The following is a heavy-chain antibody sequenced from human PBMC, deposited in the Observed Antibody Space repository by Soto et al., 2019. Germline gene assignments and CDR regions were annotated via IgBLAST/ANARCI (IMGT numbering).Heavy chain of an antibody. V-gene: IGHV3-23*01. CDR3: ASYYYDSSGYPHY. CDR1: GFTFSSYA. Sequence: GSLRVSCVASGFTFSSYAMSWVRQAPGKGLEWVSAISGSGGSTYYADSEKGRFTISRDNSKNTLYLQMNSLRAEDTAVYYCASYYYDSSGYPHYCGQGTLVTVSS. CDR2: ISGSGGST. D-gene: IGHD3-22*01. J-gene: IGHJ4*02.